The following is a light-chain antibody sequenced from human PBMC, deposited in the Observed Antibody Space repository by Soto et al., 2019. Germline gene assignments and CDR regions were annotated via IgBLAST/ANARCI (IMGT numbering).Light chain of an antibody. CDR2: MAS. V-gene: IGKV1-5*03. CDR3: LQYNFYPYT. CDR1: QSITNW. Sequence: DIQMTQSPSTLSASVGDRVTITCRASQSITNWLAWYQHKPGKAPRLLIYMASSLESGVPSRFSGSGAETEFTLTISSLQPDDFATYYCLQYNFYPYTFGQGTQLEIK. J-gene: IGKJ2*01.